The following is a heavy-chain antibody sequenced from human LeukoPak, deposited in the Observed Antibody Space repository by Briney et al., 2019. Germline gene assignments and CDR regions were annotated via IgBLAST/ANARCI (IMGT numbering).Heavy chain of an antibody. V-gene: IGHV1-2*02. D-gene: IGHD6-19*01. J-gene: IGHJ5*02. CDR3: ARGNSGWYNWFDP. Sequence: ASVKVSCKASGYTFTGYYMHWVRQAPGQGLEWMGWINPYSGGTNYAQKFQGRVTMTRDTSISTAYMEMSRLRYDDTAVYYCARGNSGWYNWFDPWGQGTLVTVSS. CDR1: GYTFTGYY. CDR2: INPYSGGT.